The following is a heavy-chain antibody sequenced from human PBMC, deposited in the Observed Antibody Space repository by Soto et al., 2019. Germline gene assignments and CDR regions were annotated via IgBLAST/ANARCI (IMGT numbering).Heavy chain of an antibody. D-gene: IGHD3-3*01. CDR3: ERLFRDVYNAVEY. Sequence: PSETLSLTCTVSGGSISSYQWSWIRQSPGKGLEWIGYTSNSAPTIYNPSLKSRVTISADTSKNQFSLRLSSVTAADTAVYFCERLFRDVYNAVEYWGQGALVTVSS. CDR1: GGSISSYQ. CDR2: TSNSAPT. J-gene: IGHJ4*02. V-gene: IGHV4-59*08.